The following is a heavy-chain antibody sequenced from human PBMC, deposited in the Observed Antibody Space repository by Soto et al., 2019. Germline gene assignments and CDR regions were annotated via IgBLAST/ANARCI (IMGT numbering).Heavy chain of an antibody. Sequence: QVHLVQSGAEVKKPGASVKVSCKGSGYAFTTYGITWVRQAPGQGLEWMGWISAHNGNTNYAQKLQGRVTVDRDTTTSTDYMELRSLRSDDTAVYYCARGRYGDYWGQGALVTVSS. J-gene: IGHJ4*02. CDR3: ARGRYGDY. CDR1: GYAFTTYG. CDR2: ISAHNGNT. V-gene: IGHV1-18*01. D-gene: IGHD1-1*01.